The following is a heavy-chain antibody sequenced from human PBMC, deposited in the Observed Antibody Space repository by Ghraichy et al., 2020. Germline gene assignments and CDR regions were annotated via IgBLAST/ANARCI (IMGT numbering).Heavy chain of an antibody. V-gene: IGHV3-43D*03. J-gene: IGHJ4*02. CDR1: GFTFDDYA. CDR3: AKDIYTHNWNYPDY. D-gene: IGHD1-7*01. CDR2: ISWDGGST. Sequence: GGSLRLSCAASGFTFDDYAMHWVRQAPGKGLEWVSRISWDGGSTYYADSVKGRFTISRDNSKNSLYLQMNSLRAEDTALYYCAKDIYTHNWNYPDYWGQGTLLTVSS.